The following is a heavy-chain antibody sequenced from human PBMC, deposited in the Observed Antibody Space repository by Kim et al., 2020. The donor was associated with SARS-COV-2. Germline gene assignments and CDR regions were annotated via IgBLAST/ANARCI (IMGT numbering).Heavy chain of an antibody. J-gene: IGHJ4*02. CDR2: IFWNGGIL. CDR3: TRGQTSTVTTLYYFDS. V-gene: IGHV3-9*01. D-gene: IGHD4-4*01. Sequence: GGSLRLSCAASGFTFHDYAMHWVRQAPGKGLEWVSGIFWNGGILGHADSVKGRFTISRDNATTSLYLQMNSLRSEYTAFYYCTRGQTSTVTTLYYFDSWGQGTLVTVSS. CDR1: GFTFHDYA.